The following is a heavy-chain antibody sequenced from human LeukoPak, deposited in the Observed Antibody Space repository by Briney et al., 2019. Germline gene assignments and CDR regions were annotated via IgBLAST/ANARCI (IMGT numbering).Heavy chain of an antibody. D-gene: IGHD4-17*01. CDR2: IKQDGSEK. J-gene: IGHJ4*02. Sequence: GGSLRLSCAASGFTFSNYWMSWVRQAPGKGLEWVANIKQDGSEKHYVDSVKGRFTISTDNAKNSMDLQMNSLRAEDTAVYYCARDITVTGGLDYWGQGTLVTVSS. CDR3: ARDITVTGGLDY. V-gene: IGHV3-7*03. CDR1: GFTFSNYW.